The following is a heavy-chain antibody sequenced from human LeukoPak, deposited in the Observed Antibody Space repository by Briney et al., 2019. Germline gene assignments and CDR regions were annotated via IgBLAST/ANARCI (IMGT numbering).Heavy chain of an antibody. D-gene: IGHD6-19*01. CDR1: GGSINSGGYY. CDR2: IYQSGST. Sequence: SETLSLTCTVPGGSINSGGYYWSWIRQPPGKGLEWIGYIYQSGSTYYNPSLKSRVTISVDRSKNQFYLNLTSVTAADTAVYYCVRHLPCFGCYYYMDVWGRGTTVTVSS. CDR3: VRHLPCFGCYYYMDV. J-gene: IGHJ6*03. V-gene: IGHV4-30-2*01.